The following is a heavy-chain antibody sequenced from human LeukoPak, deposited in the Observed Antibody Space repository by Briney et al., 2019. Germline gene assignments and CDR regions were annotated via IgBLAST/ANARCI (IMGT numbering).Heavy chain of an antibody. CDR2: INPSGGST. Sequence: ASVKVSCKASGYTFTSYYMHWVRQAPGQGLEWRGVINPSGGSTSYAQKFQGRVTMTRDMSTSTVYMELSSLRSEDTAVYYCARDSGDGYHPGHFDYWGQGTLVTVSS. D-gene: IGHD5-24*01. J-gene: IGHJ4*02. V-gene: IGHV1-46*01. CDR3: ARDSGDGYHPGHFDY. CDR1: GYTFTSYY.